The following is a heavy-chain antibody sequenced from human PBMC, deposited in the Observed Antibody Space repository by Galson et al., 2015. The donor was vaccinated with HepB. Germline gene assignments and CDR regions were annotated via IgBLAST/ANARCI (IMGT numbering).Heavy chain of an antibody. Sequence: QSGAEVKKPGESLRISCKGSGYSFTNYWISWVRQVPGKGLEWMGRIDPSDSYTNYSPSFQGHVTISADKSISTAYLQWSSLKASDTAMYYCARHPSGYTYGYYYYYYMDLWGKGTTVTVPS. CDR1: GYSFTNYW. CDR3: ARHPSGYTYGYYYYYYMDL. V-gene: IGHV5-10-1*01. CDR2: IDPSDSYT. J-gene: IGHJ6*03. D-gene: IGHD5-18*01.